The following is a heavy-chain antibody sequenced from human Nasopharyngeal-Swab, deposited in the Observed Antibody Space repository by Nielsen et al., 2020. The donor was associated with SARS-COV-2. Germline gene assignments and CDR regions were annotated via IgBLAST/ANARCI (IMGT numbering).Heavy chain of an antibody. V-gene: IGHV3-33*01. CDR1: GFTFSSYG. D-gene: IGHD2-15*01. Sequence: GESLKISCAASGFTFSSYGMHWVRQAPGKGLEWVAVIWYDGSNKYYADSVKGRFTISGDNSKNTLYLQMNSLRAEDTAVYYCARDRYCSGGSCPVYFDYWGQGTLVTVSS. CDR2: IWYDGSNK. CDR3: ARDRYCSGGSCPVYFDY. J-gene: IGHJ4*02.